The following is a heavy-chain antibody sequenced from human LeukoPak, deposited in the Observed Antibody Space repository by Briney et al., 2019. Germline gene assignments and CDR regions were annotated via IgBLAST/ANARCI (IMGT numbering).Heavy chain of an antibody. V-gene: IGHV1-2*06. CDR3: ARDATFDY. Sequence: ASVKVSCKASGYTFTSYGISWVRQAPGQGLEWMGRINPNSGGTNYAQKFQGRVTMTRDTSISTAYMELSRLRSDDTAVYYCARDATFDYWGQGTLVTVSS. J-gene: IGHJ4*02. CDR1: GYTFTSYG. CDR2: INPNSGGT.